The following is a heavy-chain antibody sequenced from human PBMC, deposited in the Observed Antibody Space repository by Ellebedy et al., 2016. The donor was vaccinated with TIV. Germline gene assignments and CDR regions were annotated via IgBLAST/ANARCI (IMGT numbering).Heavy chain of an antibody. D-gene: IGHD3-3*02. Sequence: SGPTLVKPTQTLTLTCTFSGFSLSATGVGVAWIRQPPGKALEWLALIFWDDDKRYSPSLKGRLPITKDTSKNQVVLTMTNMDPVDTATYYCSHRLLASPSRSNTAFDIWGQGTVVTVSS. V-gene: IGHV2-5*02. CDR1: GFSLSATGVG. CDR2: IFWDDDK. CDR3: SHRLLASPSRSNTAFDI. J-gene: IGHJ3*02.